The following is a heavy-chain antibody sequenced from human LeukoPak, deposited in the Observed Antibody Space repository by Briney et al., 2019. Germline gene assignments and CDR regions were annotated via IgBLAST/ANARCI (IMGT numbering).Heavy chain of an antibody. V-gene: IGHV4-59*01. CDR3: ARGRAISYYYGMDV. CDR1: DGSISSYY. Sequence: PSETLSLTCTVSDGSISSYYWSWIRQPPGKGLEWIGYIYYSGSTNYNPSLKSRVTISVDTSKNQFSLKLSSVTAADTAVYYCARGRAISYYYGMDVWGQGTTVTVSS. CDR2: IYYSGST. J-gene: IGHJ6*02.